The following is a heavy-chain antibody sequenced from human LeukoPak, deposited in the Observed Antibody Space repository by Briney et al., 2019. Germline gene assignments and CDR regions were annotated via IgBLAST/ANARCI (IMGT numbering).Heavy chain of an antibody. Sequence: ASVKVSCKASGYTFTSYAMHWVRQAPGQRLEWMGWINAGNGNTKYSQKFQGRVTITRDTSASTAYMELSSLRSEDTAVYYCARLRGYSYGFLGMDVWGQGTTVTVSS. D-gene: IGHD5-18*01. J-gene: IGHJ6*02. CDR3: ARLRGYSYGFLGMDV. CDR2: INAGNGNT. CDR1: GYTFTSYA. V-gene: IGHV1-3*01.